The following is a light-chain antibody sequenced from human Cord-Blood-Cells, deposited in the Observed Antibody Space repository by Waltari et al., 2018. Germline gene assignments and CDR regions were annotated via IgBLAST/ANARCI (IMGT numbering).Light chain of an antibody. CDR3: QQHNSYPLT. V-gene: IGKV1-9*01. J-gene: IGKJ4*01. CDR1: QCISSY. CDR2: AAS. Sequence: IQLTKSPSFRSASVGDRVTITCRASQCISSYLAWYQPKPGKAPKLLVNAASALQSGVPSRFSGSGSGTEFTHTISILQPEYFATYYDQQHNSYPLTFGGGTKVEIK.